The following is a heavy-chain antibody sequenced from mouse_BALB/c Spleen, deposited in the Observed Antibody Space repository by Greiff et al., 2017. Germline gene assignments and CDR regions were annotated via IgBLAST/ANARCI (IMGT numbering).Heavy chain of an antibody. CDR1: GFTFSSYG. CDR2: ISSGGSYT. V-gene: IGHV5-6*01. CDR3: ARLIRSYNYFDD. D-gene: IGHD1-1*01. J-gene: IGHJ2*01. Sequence: EVNLVESGGDLVKPGGSLKLSCAASGFTFSSYGMSWVRQTPDKRLEWVATISSGGSYTYYPDSVKGRFTISRDNAKNTLYLQMSSLKSEDTAMYYCARLIRSYNYFDDWGQGTTLTVSS.